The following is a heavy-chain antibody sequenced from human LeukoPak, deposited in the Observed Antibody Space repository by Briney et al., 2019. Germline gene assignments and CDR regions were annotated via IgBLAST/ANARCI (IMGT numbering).Heavy chain of an antibody. D-gene: IGHD1-26*01. CDR3: ATPRSFPGYFDY. Sequence: ASVKVSCKASGYTFTSYGISWVRQAPGQGLEWMGWISAYNGNTNYAQKFQGRVTMTEDTSTDTAYMELSSLRSEDTAVYYCATPRSFPGYFDYWGQGTLVTVSS. CDR2: ISAYNGNT. V-gene: IGHV1-18*01. CDR1: GYTFTSYG. J-gene: IGHJ4*02.